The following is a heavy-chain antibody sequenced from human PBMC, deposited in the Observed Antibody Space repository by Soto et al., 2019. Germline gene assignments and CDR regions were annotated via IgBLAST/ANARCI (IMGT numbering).Heavy chain of an antibody. CDR2: INPKSGGT. V-gene: IGHV1-2*04. CDR3: ARGDSTDCSNGVCSFFYNHDMDV. CDR1: GYSFTDYH. D-gene: IGHD2-8*01. Sequence: ASVKVSCKASGYSFTDYHIHWVRQAPGQGLEWLGRINPKSGGTSTAQKLQGWVTMTTDTSISTASMERTRLTSDDTAIYYCARGDSTDCSNGVCSFFYNHDMDVWGQGTTVTVS. J-gene: IGHJ6*02.